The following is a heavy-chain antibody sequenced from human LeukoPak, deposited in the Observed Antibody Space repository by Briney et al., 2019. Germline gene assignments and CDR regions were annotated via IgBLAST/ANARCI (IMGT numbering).Heavy chain of an antibody. CDR2: IYYSGST. Sequence: SETLSLTCTVSGGSISSNYWSWIRQPPGKGLEWIGYIYYSGSTNFNPSLKSRVTISVDTSKNQFSLKLSSVTAADTAVYYWAGGGYSYGYGTGLDAFDIWGQGTMVTVSS. D-gene: IGHD5-18*01. J-gene: IGHJ3*02. CDR1: GGSISSNY. V-gene: IGHV4-59*01. CDR3: AGGGYSYGYGTGLDAFDI.